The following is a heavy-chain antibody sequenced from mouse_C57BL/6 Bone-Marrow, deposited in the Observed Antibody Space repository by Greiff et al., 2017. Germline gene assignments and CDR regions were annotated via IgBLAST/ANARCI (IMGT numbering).Heavy chain of an antibody. J-gene: IGHJ4*01. V-gene: IGHV1-81*01. CDR2: IYPRSGNT. CDR3: ARGSWLLEMDY. CDR1: GYTFTSYG. Sequence: VKLMESGAELARPGASVKLSCKASGYTFTSYGISWVKQRTGKGLEWIGEIYPRSGNTYYNEKFKGKATLTADKSSSTAYMELRSLTSEDSAVYFCARGSWLLEMDYWGQGTSVTVSS. D-gene: IGHD2-3*01.